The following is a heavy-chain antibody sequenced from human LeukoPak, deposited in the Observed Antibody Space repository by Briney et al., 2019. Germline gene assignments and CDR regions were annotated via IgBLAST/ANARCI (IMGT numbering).Heavy chain of an antibody. Sequence: GGSLRLSCAASGFTFSSYSMNWVRQAPGKGLEWVLSISSSSTYIYYADSVKGRFTISRDNAKNSLYLQMNSLRDEDTAVYYCARGSPNLFDYWGQGTLVTVSS. CDR3: ARGSPNLFDY. D-gene: IGHD1-14*01. CDR1: GFTFSSYS. V-gene: IGHV3-21*01. CDR2: ISSSSTYI. J-gene: IGHJ4*02.